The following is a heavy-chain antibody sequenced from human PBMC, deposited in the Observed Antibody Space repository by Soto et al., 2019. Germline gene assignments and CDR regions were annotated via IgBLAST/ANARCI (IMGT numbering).Heavy chain of an antibody. J-gene: IGHJ5*02. D-gene: IGHD6-13*01. V-gene: IGHV5-51*01. Sequence: ESLKIPFKGFVNNFTSYLIGWVPPIPGKSLEWMGIIYRGESDHRSSPCFKGQVTISADTSISTAYLQWSSLKASDTAMYYCARLGGWRAAAGRWWLGPWGQGNMVTVSS. CDR1: VNNFTSYL. CDR2: IYRGESDH. CDR3: ARLGGWRAAAGRWWLGP.